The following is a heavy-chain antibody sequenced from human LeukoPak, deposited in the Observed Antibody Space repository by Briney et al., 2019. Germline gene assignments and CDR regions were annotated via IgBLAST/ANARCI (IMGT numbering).Heavy chain of an antibody. V-gene: IGHV4-39*07. CDR1: GGSISSSSYY. D-gene: IGHD3-10*01. CDR3: ARADYGSGSPRRFDP. Sequence: PSETLSLTCTVSGGSISSSSYYWGWIRQPPGKGLEWIGSIYYSGSTYYNPSLKSRVTISVDTSKNQFSLKLSSVTAADTAVYYCARADYGSGSPRRFDPWGRGTLVTVSS. J-gene: IGHJ5*02. CDR2: IYYSGST.